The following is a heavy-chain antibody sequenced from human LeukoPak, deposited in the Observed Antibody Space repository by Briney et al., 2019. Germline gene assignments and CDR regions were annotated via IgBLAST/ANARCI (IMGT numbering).Heavy chain of an antibody. J-gene: IGHJ6*02. CDR2: VSYDETNK. Sequence: SGGSLRLSCAASASTFSNDAIHWVRQAPSKGLEWVAVVSYDETNKYYADSVKGRFAISRDNSKNTVYLQMSSLRAEDTAMYYCARAFGCSGTSCHARWGYYYYAMDVWGQGTTVTVSS. D-gene: IGHD2-2*01. V-gene: IGHV3-30*09. CDR1: ASTFSNDA. CDR3: ARAFGCSGTSCHARWGYYYYAMDV.